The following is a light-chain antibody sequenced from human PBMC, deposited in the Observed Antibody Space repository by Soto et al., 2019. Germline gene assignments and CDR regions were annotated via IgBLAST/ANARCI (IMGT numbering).Light chain of an antibody. CDR1: QTVSSSY. CDR3: QQYGSSPLT. V-gene: IGKV3-20*01. J-gene: IGKJ4*01. CDR2: VAS. Sequence: EIVLTQFPGTLSLSPGERATLSCRASQTVSSSYLAWYRQKPGQAPRLLIYVASSRATGIPDRFSGSGSGTDFTLTISRLDPEDFAVYYCQQYGSSPLTFGGGTKVDIK.